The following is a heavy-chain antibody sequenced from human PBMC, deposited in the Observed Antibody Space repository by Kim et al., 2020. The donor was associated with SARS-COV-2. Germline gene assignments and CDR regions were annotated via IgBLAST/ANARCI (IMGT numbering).Heavy chain of an antibody. D-gene: IGHD3-10*01. Sequence: SETLSLTCTVSGGSISSSSYYWGWIRQPPGKGLEWIGSIYYSGSTYYNPSLKSRVTISVDTSKNQFSLKLSSVTAADTAVYYCARLLWFGNSVIDYWGQGTLVTVSS. V-gene: IGHV4-39*01. J-gene: IGHJ4*02. CDR2: IYYSGST. CDR3: ARLLWFGNSVIDY. CDR1: GGSISSSSYY.